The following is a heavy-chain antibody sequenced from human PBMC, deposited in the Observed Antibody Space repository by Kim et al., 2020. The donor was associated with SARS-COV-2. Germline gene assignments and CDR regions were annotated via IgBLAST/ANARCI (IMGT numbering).Heavy chain of an antibody. D-gene: IGHD3-22*01. CDR3: ARLLVQGSMIEL. V-gene: IGHV5-51*01. J-gene: IGHJ4*02. Sequence: RYSPSFQGQVTISADKSISTAYLQWSSLKASDTAMYYCARLLVQGSMIELWGRGTLVTVSS.